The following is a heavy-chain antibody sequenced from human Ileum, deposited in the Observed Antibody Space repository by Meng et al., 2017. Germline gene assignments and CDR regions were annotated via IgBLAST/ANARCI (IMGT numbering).Heavy chain of an antibody. V-gene: IGHV4-39*07. D-gene: IGHD3-22*01. CDR3: ASARYDN. Sequence: QLQLQESGPGLVKPTETLSLTCIVSGGSVTSSSYDWGWIRQPPGKGLEWIGEINHSGSTNYKPSLKSRVTISVDTSKKQFSLKLTSVTAADTAVYYCASARYDNWGQGTLVTVSS. J-gene: IGHJ4*02. CDR2: INHSGST. CDR1: GGSVTSSSYD.